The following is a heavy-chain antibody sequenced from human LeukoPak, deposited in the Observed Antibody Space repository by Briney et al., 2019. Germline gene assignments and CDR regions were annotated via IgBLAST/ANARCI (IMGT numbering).Heavy chain of an antibody. J-gene: IGHJ4*02. CDR2: INPSGGST. CDR1: GYTFTSYY. D-gene: IGHD4-17*01. CDR3: AINGDYELGHGVYGGIDY. Sequence: ASVKVSCKASGYTFTSYYMHWVRQAPGQGLEWMGIINPSGGSTSYAQKFQGRVTMTRDTSTSTVYMELSSLRSEDTAVYYCAINGDYELGHGVYGGIDYWGQGTLVTVSS. V-gene: IGHV1-46*01.